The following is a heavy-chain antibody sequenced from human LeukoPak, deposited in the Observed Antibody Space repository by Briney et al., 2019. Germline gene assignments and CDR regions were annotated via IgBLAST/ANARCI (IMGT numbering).Heavy chain of an antibody. V-gene: IGHV1-8*03. CDR3: ARGLTDYYGSGSYVWFDP. D-gene: IGHD3-10*01. Sequence: ASVTVSCKASGYTSTSYDINWVRQATGQGLEWMGWMNPNSGNTGYAQKFQGRVTITRNISISTAYMELSSLRSEDTAVYYCARGLTDYYGSGSYVWFDPWGQGTLVTVSS. CDR1: GYTSTSYD. J-gene: IGHJ5*02. CDR2: MNPNSGNT.